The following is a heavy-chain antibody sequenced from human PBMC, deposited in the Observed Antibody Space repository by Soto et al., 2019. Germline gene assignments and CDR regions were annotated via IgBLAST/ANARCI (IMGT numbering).Heavy chain of an antibody. CDR2: IHYSGST. CDR3: ARRDYSTSSLGPFDY. V-gene: IGHV4-59*11. CDR1: GGSISSHY. Sequence: QVQLQESGPGLVKPSETLSLTCIVSGGSISSHYWSWIRQPPGTGLEWIGYIHYSGSTNYSHSLKSRVTMSLDTSKNQFSLNLTSVTAADTAVYYCARRDYSTSSLGPFDYWGQGILVTVSS. J-gene: IGHJ4*02. D-gene: IGHD6-6*01.